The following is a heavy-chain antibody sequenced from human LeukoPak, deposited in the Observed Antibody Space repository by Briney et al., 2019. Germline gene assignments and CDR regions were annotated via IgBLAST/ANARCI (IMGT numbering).Heavy chain of an antibody. V-gene: IGHV3-21*01. D-gene: IGHD6-6*01. CDR2: ISRGSGHI. J-gene: IGHJ4*02. CDR1: RFTFSNYS. Sequence: GGSLRLSCAASRFTFSNYSMNWVRQAPGKGLEWVSSISRGSGHIYYAASVKGRFTISRDNARNSLYLQMNSLRAEDTAIYYCARVDAALDYWGQGTLVTVSS. CDR3: ARVDAALDY.